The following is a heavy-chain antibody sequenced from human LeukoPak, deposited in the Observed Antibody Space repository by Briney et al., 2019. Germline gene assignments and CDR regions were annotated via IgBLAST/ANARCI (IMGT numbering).Heavy chain of an antibody. Sequence: GGTLRLSCAASGIPIRNYGMTWVRQAPGRGLQWVSSINNSGTRTFYEDSVRGRFTISRHNAKNSLYLQMNSLRVEDTAVYYCARVSSSWHYFDYWGQGTLVTVSS. CDR2: INNSGTRT. V-gene: IGHV3-21*01. D-gene: IGHD6-13*01. CDR1: GIPIRNYG. CDR3: ARVSSSWHYFDY. J-gene: IGHJ4*02.